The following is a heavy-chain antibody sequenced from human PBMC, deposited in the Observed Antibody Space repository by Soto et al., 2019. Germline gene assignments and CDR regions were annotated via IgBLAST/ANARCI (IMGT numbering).Heavy chain of an antibody. J-gene: IGHJ6*02. D-gene: IGHD3-22*01. V-gene: IGHV1-69*01. CDR2: IIPVFGLE. Sequence: QVHLLLQSGAEVKKPGSSVKVSCKASGGTPSNSAISWVRQAPGQGLEWMGGIIPVFGLEKYAQNFQGRVTITADESTNTAYMEQSSLRPEDTAVYYCAGGRIVVVGGRAYYGMDVWGQGTTVTVSS. CDR1: GGTPSNSA. CDR3: AGGRIVVVGGRAYYGMDV.